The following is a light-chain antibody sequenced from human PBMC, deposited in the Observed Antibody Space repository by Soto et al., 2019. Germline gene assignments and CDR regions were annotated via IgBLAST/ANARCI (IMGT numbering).Light chain of an antibody. J-gene: IGKJ1*01. Sequence: EIGMTQSPGTLSVSPGERATLSCRASQSVSSNLAWYQQKPGQAPRLLIYGASTRATGIPARFSGSGSGTEFNLTISSLQSEDFVLYYCQQYNNWPPTFGQGTKVEIK. CDR3: QQYNNWPPT. V-gene: IGKV3-15*01. CDR1: QSVSSN. CDR2: GAS.